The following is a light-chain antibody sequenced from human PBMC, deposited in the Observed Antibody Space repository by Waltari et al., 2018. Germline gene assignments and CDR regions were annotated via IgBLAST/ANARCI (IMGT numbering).Light chain of an antibody. CDR1: HRVSRA. CDR2: DAS. Sequence: EIVLTQSPGPLSLPPGESATLSCRARHRVSRALAWYQQSPGQAPRLLIYDASNRATGIPDRFSGSWSGTEFSLIISRLEPEDFAVYYCQHYVSLPVTFGQGTKVEIK. V-gene: IGKV3-20*01. CDR3: QHYVSLPVT. J-gene: IGKJ1*01.